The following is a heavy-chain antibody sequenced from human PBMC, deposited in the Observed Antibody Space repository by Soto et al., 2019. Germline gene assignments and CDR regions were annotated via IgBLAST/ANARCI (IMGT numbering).Heavy chain of an antibody. Sequence: PGGSLRLSCAASGFPSSSYPMHWVRQAPGKWLEGVEDRSYDGSNKYYADSVKGRFTISRDNSKNTLYLQMNSLRAEDPAVYYCARGRCSSARCYVFEYYWGMDVWGQGTTVPGSS. CDR3: ARGRCSSARCYVFEYYWGMDV. D-gene: IGHD2-2*01. J-gene: IGHJ6*02. CDR1: GFPSSSYP. CDR2: RSYDGSNK. V-gene: IGHV3-30-3*01.